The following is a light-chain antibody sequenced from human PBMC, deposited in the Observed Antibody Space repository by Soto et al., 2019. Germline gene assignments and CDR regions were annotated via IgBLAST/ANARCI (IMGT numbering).Light chain of an antibody. CDR2: LDS. CDR1: NIESKS. V-gene: IGLV3-21*04. Sequence: SYILTQPPSVSVAPGKTATVPCVGDNIESKSVHWYQQKPGQAPLLVIFLDSDRPSGIPERISGSNSGNTATLTISRVEAGDEADYYCQVWDGTSEHVVFGGGTKVTVL. CDR3: QVWDGTSEHVV. J-gene: IGLJ2*01.